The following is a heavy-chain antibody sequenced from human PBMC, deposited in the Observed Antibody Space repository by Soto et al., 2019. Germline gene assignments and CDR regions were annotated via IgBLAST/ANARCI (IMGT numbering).Heavy chain of an antibody. D-gene: IGHD2-21*02. CDR2: ISGSGDT. V-gene: IGHV3-23*01. Sequence: EVQLLESGGGLVQPGGSLRLSCAASGLTFSSYGMTWVRQAPGKGLEWVSAISGSGDTYNVDSLKGRFTISRDNSKSILFLQMNSLRAEDTAVYYCATYGGDSGGFEYFKYWGQGTLVTVSS. CDR3: ATYGGDSGGFEYFKY. J-gene: IGHJ1*01. CDR1: GLTFSSYG.